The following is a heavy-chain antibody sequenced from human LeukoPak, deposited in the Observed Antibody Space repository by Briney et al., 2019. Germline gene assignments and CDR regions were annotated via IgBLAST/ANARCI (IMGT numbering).Heavy chain of an antibody. CDR3: AKDGIAAAATSWFDP. CDR1: GFTFSSYG. J-gene: IGHJ5*02. V-gene: IGHV3-30*18. Sequence: GGSLRLSCAASGFTFSSYGMHWVRQAPGKGLEWVAVISYDGSNKYYADSVKGRFTISRDNSKNTLYLQMNSLRAEDTAVYYCAKDGIAAAATSWFDPWGQGTLVTVSS. D-gene: IGHD6-13*01. CDR2: ISYDGSNK.